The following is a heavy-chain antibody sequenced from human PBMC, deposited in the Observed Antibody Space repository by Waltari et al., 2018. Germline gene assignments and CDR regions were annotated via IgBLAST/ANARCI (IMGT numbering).Heavy chain of an antibody. Sequence: EVQLVETGGGLIQPGGSLRLSCAVSGFTVSSNYMSWVRQAPGKGLDVVAVIYSGVRTYYSDSVKGRFTISRDNSKNTLHFQMSSLRAEDTAVYYCARESVAGALDYWGQGTLVTVSS. CDR2: IYSGVRT. D-gene: IGHD6-19*01. CDR1: GFTVSSNY. CDR3: ARESVAGALDY. V-gene: IGHV3-53*02. J-gene: IGHJ4*02.